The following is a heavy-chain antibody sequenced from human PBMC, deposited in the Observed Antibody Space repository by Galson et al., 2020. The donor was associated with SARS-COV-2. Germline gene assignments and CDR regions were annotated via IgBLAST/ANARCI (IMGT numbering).Heavy chain of an antibody. CDR3: VRDDGTAPYDY. D-gene: IGHD5-18*01. Sequence: METGGSLRLSCAASGFAVSSKYMSWVRQAPGKGLEGVSVIYYDGTTNYADSVRGRFTISRDTSKNTVSLQMDSLRAEDTGVYYCVRDDGTAPYDYWGQGTLVTVSS. V-gene: IGHV3-53*05. CDR2: IYYDGTT. CDR1: GFAVSSKY. J-gene: IGHJ4*02.